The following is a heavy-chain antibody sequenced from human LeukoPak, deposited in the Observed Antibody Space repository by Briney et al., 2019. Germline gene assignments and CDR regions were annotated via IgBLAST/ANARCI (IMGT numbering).Heavy chain of an antibody. J-gene: IGHJ4*02. CDR1: GFTFDDYA. CDR2: ISGDGGTT. D-gene: IGHD1-26*01. Sequence: GGSLRLSCAASGFTFDDYAMHWVRQAPGKGLEWVSLISGDGGTTYYADSVKGRFTLSRDNSKNSLYLQMNSLRTEDSALYYCAKDMGEWGVDYWGQGTLVTVSS. CDR3: AKDMGEWGVDY. V-gene: IGHV3-43*02.